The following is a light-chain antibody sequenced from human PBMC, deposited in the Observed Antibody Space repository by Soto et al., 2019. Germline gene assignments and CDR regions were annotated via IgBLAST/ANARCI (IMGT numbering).Light chain of an antibody. Sequence: SYVLTQPPSVSVAPGQTATITCGGNNIGGRGVHWYQQMPGQAPLLVIFYDSDRPSGIPERFSGSNSGNTATLTISRVEAGDEADYYCQVWDSGSDHHVVFGGGTKLTVL. CDR1: NIGGRG. CDR3: QVWDSGSDHHVV. CDR2: YDS. V-gene: IGLV3-21*04. J-gene: IGLJ2*01.